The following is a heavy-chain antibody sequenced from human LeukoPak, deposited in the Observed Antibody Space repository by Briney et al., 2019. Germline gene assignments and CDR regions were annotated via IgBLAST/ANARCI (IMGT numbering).Heavy chain of an antibody. CDR1: GYTFTGYY. J-gene: IGHJ4*02. D-gene: IGHD3-3*01. CDR2: INPNSGGT. V-gene: IGHV1-2*02. CDR3: ARVGLNYDFWSGYER. Sequence: GASVKVSCKASGYTFTGYYMHWVRQAPGQGLEWMGWINPNSGGTNYAQKFQGRVTMTRDTSISTAYMELSRLRSDDTAVYYCARVGLNYDFWSGYERWGQGTLVAVSS.